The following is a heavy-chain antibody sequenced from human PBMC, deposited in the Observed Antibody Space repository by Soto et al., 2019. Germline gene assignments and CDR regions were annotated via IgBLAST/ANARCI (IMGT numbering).Heavy chain of an antibody. J-gene: IGHJ4*02. Sequence: ASVKVSCKASGYTFTSYDINWVRQATGQGLEWMGWMNPNSGNTGYAQKFQGRVTMTRNTSISTAYMELSSLRSEDTAVYYCARDYYKYYDSSGYYRSPAYWGQGTQVTVSS. CDR1: GYTFTSYD. CDR2: MNPNSGNT. CDR3: ARDYYKYYDSSGYYRSPAY. D-gene: IGHD3-22*01. V-gene: IGHV1-8*01.